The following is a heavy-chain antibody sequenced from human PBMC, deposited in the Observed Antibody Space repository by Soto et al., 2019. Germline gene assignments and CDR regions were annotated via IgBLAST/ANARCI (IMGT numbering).Heavy chain of an antibody. CDR3: ARDPSTGSADY. J-gene: IGHJ4*02. Sequence: SLRLSCAASGFTFSSYAMNWVRQAPGKGLEWVSTISASGGSTYYTDSVKGRFTISRDNSKNTLSLQMNSLRAEDTAIYYCARDPSTGSADYWGQGTLVTVS. CDR1: GFTFSSYA. V-gene: IGHV3-23*01. D-gene: IGHD3-9*01. CDR2: ISASGGST.